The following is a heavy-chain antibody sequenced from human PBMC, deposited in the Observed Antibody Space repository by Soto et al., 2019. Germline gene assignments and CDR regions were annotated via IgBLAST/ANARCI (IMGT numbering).Heavy chain of an antibody. CDR1: GFTFHDYA. V-gene: IGHV3-43*01. J-gene: IGHJ4*02. D-gene: IGHD1-1*01. CDR2: ITWTGSIT. CDR3: ARDGTKYESFWNFFDY. Sequence: EVQLVEYGGAVVQPGGSLRLSCAASGFTFHDYALNWVRQVPGKGLEWVSLITWTGSITHYAESVKGRFTISRDNNKNYVYLQMNSLTTEDTALYYCARDGTKYESFWNFFDYWGQGTQVTVSS.